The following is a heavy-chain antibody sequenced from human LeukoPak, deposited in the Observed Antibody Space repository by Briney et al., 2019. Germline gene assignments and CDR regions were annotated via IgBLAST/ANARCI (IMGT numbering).Heavy chain of an antibody. J-gene: IGHJ4*02. V-gene: IGHV1-2*02. CDR1: GYTFTGYY. CDR2: INPNSGST. CDR3: ARGPPYSSGWYYAPSDY. Sequence: ASVKVSCKASGYTFTGYYMHWVRQAPGQGLEWMGWINPNSGSTNYAQKFQGRVTMTRDTSISTAYMELSRLRSDDTAVYYCARGPPYSSGWYYAPSDYWGQGTLVTVSS. D-gene: IGHD6-19*01.